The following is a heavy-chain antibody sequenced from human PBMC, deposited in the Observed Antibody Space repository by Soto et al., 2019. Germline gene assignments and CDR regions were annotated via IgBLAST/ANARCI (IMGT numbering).Heavy chain of an antibody. CDR1: GDSVSSNSAG. J-gene: IGHJ6*03. CDR3: ARGSWDDVSGHYYMDV. CDR2: TYYKSKWYY. D-gene: IGHD1-1*01. V-gene: IGHV6-1*01. Sequence: SQTLSLTCDISGDSVSSNSAGWNWIRQTPSRGLEWLGRTYYKSKWYYTYAASVKSRITVSPDTSKNQFSLQLTSGTPEDTAVYYCARGSWDDVSGHYYMDVWDKGTTVTVSS.